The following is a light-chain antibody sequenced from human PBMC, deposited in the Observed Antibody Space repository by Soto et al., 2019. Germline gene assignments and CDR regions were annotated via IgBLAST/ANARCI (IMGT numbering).Light chain of an antibody. J-gene: IGKJ2*01. V-gene: IGKV3-20*01. CDR2: GAS. CDR1: QSVSSSY. Sequence: EIVLTQSPGTLSLSPGERATLSCRASQSVSSSYLAWYQQKPGQAPRLLIYGASSRATGIPDRFSGSGSGPDFTLPISRLEPEDFAVYYCQQYGRSPSYTFGQGTKLEIK. CDR3: QQYGRSPSYT.